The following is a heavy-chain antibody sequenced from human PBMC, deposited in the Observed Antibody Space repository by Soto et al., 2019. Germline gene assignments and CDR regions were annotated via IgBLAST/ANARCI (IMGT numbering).Heavy chain of an antibody. V-gene: IGHV4-34*01. CDR2: INHRGGT. CDR3: ARGIVGAIYGMDV. CDR1: GGSFSGYY. D-gene: IGHD1-26*01. J-gene: IGHJ6*02. Sequence: QVQLQQWGAGLLKPSETLSLTCAVYGGSFSGYYWSWIRQPPGKGLGGIGEINHRGGTNYNPPLKSRVTISVDTSKNQFSLKLSSVTAADTAVYYCARGIVGAIYGMDVWGQGTTVTVSS.